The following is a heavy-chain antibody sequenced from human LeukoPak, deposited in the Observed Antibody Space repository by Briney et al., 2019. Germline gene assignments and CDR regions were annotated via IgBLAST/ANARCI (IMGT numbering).Heavy chain of an antibody. CDR2: IYSSGST. CDR3: ARDHYYNSSGYTFGY. J-gene: IGHJ4*02. CDR1: GGSISSYY. D-gene: IGHD3-22*01. V-gene: IGHV4-59*01. Sequence: SETLSLTCTVSGGSISSYYWSWIRQPPGKGLEWIGYIYSSGSTNYHPSLKGRVTMSVDTSKNQFSMKLNSVTAADTAVYYCARDHYYNSSGYTFGYWGQGTLVTVSS.